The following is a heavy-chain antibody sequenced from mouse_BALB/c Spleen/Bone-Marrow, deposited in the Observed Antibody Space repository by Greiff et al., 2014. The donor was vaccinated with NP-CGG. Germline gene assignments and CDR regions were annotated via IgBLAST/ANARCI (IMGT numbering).Heavy chain of an antibody. J-gene: IGHJ1*01. V-gene: IGHV14-3*02. Sequence: EVQLQQSGAELVKPGASVKLSCTASGFNIKDTYMHWVKQRPEQGLEWIGRIDPVNGNTKYDPKFQGKATITADTSSNTAYLQLSSLTSEDTAVYYCASYYYGRYFDVWGAGTTVTVSS. CDR2: IDPVNGNT. D-gene: IGHD1-1*01. CDR3: ASYYYGRYFDV. CDR1: GFNIKDTY.